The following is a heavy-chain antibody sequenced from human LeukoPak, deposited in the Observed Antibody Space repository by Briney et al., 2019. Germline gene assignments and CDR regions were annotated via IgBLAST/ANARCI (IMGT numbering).Heavy chain of an antibody. Sequence: SETLSLTCTVSGASGSSGSYFWSWIRQPPGKGLEWIGNIYYSGSTYYNPSLKSRVTISVDTSRNQFSLKLSSVTAADTAVYYCARCLGSGDDFWSGYYIDYWFDPWGQGTLVTVSS. V-gene: IGHV4-61*01. CDR1: GASGSSGSYF. CDR3: ARCLGSGDDFWSGYYIDYWFDP. CDR2: IYYSGST. D-gene: IGHD3-3*01. J-gene: IGHJ5*02.